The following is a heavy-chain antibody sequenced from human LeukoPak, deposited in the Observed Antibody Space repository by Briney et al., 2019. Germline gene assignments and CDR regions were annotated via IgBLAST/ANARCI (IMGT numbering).Heavy chain of an antibody. D-gene: IGHD6-25*01. J-gene: IGHJ4*02. CDR3: AKDRGIGAATLDFEN. Sequence: GGSLRLSCGCLGFSVSTWARGWVREAPGKGLEWVSTISGGGGVTFDADSVRGRFTISRDNSNNTLYLQMNSLRAEDTAVYYCAKDRGIGAATLDFENWGQGTLVTVSS. V-gene: IGHV3-23*01. CDR1: GFSVSTWA. CDR2: ISGGGGVT.